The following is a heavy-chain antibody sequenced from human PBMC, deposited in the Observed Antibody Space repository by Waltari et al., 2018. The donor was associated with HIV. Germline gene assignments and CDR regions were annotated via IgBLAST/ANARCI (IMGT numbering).Heavy chain of an antibody. CDR2: INSDGSST. J-gene: IGHJ6*02. CDR3: ASGYSSSWRSDYYYYGMDV. D-gene: IGHD6-13*01. V-gene: IGHV3-74*01. CDR1: GFTLRSHW. Sequence: EVQLVESGGGLVQPGGSLRLSCAASGFTLRSHWMTVIRPAPGKGLVWVSRINSDGSSTSYADSVKGRFTISRDNAKNTLYLQMNSLRGEDTAVYYCASGYSSSWRSDYYYYGMDVWGQGTTVTVSS.